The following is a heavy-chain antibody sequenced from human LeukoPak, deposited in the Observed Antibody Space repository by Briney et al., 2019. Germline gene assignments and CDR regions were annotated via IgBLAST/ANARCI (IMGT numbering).Heavy chain of an antibody. J-gene: IGHJ4*02. Sequence: SETLSLTCTVSGGSISSSSYYWGWIRQPPGKGLEWIGSIYYSGSTYYNPSLKSRVTISVDTSKNQFSLKLSSVTAADTAVYYCAGYSSGWLKFYFDYWGQGTLVTVSS. CDR1: GGSISSSSYY. V-gene: IGHV4-39*07. D-gene: IGHD6-19*01. CDR3: AGYSSGWLKFYFDY. CDR2: IYYSGST.